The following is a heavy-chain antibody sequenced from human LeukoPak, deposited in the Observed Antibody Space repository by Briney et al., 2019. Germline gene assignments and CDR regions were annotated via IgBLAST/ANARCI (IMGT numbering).Heavy chain of an antibody. J-gene: IGHJ4*02. V-gene: IGHV1-69*06. CDR3: ARGRRDGYIPAFDY. CDR1: GGTFTSYA. CDR2: IIPIFGTA. Sequence: SVKVSCKASGGTFTSYAISWVRQAPGQGLEWMGGIIPIFGTANYAQKFQGRVTITADKSTSTAYMELSSLRSEDTAVYYCARGRRDGYIPAFDYWGQGTLVTVSS. D-gene: IGHD5-24*01.